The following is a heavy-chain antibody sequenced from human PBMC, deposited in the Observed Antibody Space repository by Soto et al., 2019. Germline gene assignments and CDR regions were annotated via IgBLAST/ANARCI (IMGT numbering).Heavy chain of an antibody. J-gene: IGHJ5*02. Sequence: QVQLVQSGAEVKKPGASVKVSCKASGYTFTSYGISWVRQAPGQGLEWMGWISAYNGNTNYAQKLQDRVTMTTHTSTSTAYMELTSLRSDDTAVYYCARVLLWFGELSPNWFDPWGQGTLVTVSS. V-gene: IGHV1-18*04. D-gene: IGHD3-10*01. CDR2: ISAYNGNT. CDR1: GYTFTSYG. CDR3: ARVLLWFGELSPNWFDP.